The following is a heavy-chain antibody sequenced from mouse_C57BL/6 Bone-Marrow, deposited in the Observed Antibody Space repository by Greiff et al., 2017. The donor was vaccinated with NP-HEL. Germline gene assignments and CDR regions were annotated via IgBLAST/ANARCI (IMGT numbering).Heavy chain of an antibody. CDR2: ISSGGSYT. CDR3: ARRGSDIFDY. Sequence: DVMLVESGGDLVKPGGSLKLSCAASGFTFSSYGMSWVRQTPDKRLEWVATISSGGSYTYYPDSVKGRFTISRDNAKNTLYLQMSSLKSEDTAMYYCARRGSDIFDYWGQGTTLTVSS. J-gene: IGHJ2*01. CDR1: GFTFSSYG. V-gene: IGHV5-6*02.